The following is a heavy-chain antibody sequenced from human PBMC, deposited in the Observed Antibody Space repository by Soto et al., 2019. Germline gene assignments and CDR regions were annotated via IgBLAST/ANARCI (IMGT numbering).Heavy chain of an antibody. CDR2: IIPIFGTA. J-gene: IGHJ4*02. Sequence: SVKVSCKASGGTFSSYAISWVRQAPGQGLEWMGGIIPIFGTANYAQKFQGRVTITADESTSTAYMELSSLGSEDTAVHYCASPLCGGDCYSLDLFDCWGQGTLVTVSS. CDR3: ASPLCGGDCYSLDLFDC. V-gene: IGHV1-69*13. CDR1: GGTFSSYA. D-gene: IGHD2-21*02.